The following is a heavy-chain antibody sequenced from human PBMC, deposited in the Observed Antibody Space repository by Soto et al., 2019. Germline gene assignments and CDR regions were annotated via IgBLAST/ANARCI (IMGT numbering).Heavy chain of an antibody. CDR2: IIPIFGTA. CDR1: GGTFSSYA. Sequence: SVKVSCKASGGTFSSYAISWVRQAPGQGLEWMGGIIPIFGTANYAQKFQGRVTTTADESTSTAYMELSSLRSEDTAVYYCAREDSSNYYYGMDFWGHATTVTVSS. J-gene: IGHJ6*02. V-gene: IGHV1-69*13. D-gene: IGHD4-4*01. CDR3: AREDSSNYYYGMDF.